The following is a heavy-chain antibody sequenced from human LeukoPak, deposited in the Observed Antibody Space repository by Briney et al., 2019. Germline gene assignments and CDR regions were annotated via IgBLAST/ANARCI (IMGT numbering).Heavy chain of an antibody. Sequence: SETLSLTCVVSGDSIYSGGFSWSWIRQAPGKGLEWIGYIYNSGSTFYNPSLESRLTISIDMSKNQMSMRLNSVTAADTAVYFCAKYSLSRETFQHWGQGNLVTVSS. CDR2: IYNSGST. V-gene: IGHV4-30-4*07. J-gene: IGHJ1*01. CDR1: GDSIYSGGFS. CDR3: AKYSLSRETFQH. D-gene: IGHD5/OR15-5a*01.